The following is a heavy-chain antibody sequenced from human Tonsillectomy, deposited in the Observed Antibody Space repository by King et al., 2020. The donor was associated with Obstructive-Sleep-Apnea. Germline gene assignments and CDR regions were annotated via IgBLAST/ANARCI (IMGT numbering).Heavy chain of an antibody. CDR2: ISWNSGRI. D-gene: IGHD3-10*01. Sequence: VQLVESGGGLVQPGRSLRLSCAASGFTFDDNAMHWVRQAPGKGLEWVAGISWNSGRIGYADSVKGRFTISRDNAKNSLYLQMNSLRTEDTALYYCAKVILLVHGWGSYFDHWGQGILVTLSS. J-gene: IGHJ4*02. CDR3: AKVILLVHGWGSYFDH. V-gene: IGHV3-9*01. CDR1: GFTFDDNA.